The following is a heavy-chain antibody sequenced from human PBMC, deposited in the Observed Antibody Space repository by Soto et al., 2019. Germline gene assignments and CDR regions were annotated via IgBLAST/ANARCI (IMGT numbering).Heavy chain of an antibody. V-gene: IGHV1-69*12. CDR3: ARGFLAYCGGDCYPFDC. J-gene: IGHJ4*02. Sequence: QVQLVQSGAEVKKPGSSVKVSCRASGGTFSSYDISWVRQAPGQGLEWMGGIIPIFGTANYAQKFQGRVTITADESTSTAYMELSSLRSEDTAVYYCARGFLAYCGGDCYPFDCWGQGTLVTVSS. D-gene: IGHD2-21*02. CDR1: GGTFSSYD. CDR2: IIPIFGTA.